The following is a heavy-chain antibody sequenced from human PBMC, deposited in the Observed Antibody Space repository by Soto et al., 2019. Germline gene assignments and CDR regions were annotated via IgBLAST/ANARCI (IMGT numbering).Heavy chain of an antibody. D-gene: IGHD6-13*01. V-gene: IGHV3-21*01. Sequence: GGSLRLSCVASGFTFSNYNMNWVRLAPGKGLECVSSISSSSSSIYYADSLKGRFTISRDNANNSLYLQMNSLRAEDTAVYYCAPDPGIAASWGQGTLVTVSS. CDR1: GFTFSNYN. CDR2: ISSSSSSI. J-gene: IGHJ5*02. CDR3: APDPGIAAS.